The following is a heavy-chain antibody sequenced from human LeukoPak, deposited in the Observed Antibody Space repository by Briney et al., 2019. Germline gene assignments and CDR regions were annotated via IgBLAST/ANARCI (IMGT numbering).Heavy chain of an antibody. D-gene: IGHD6-19*01. Sequence: PETLSLTCTVSGDSISSYAWSWIRQPPGKGLEWIGYIHHTGSTNYNSSLKSRVTISVDTSKNQFSLKLSSVTAADTAVYYCARDLGPYSSGWYFDYWGQGTLVTVSS. CDR3: ARDLGPYSSGWYFDY. V-gene: IGHV4-59*01. J-gene: IGHJ4*02. CDR1: GDSISSYA. CDR2: IHHTGST.